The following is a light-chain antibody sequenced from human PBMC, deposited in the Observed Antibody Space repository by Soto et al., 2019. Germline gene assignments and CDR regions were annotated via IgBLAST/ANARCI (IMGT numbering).Light chain of an antibody. J-gene: IGLJ1*01. CDR1: SSDVGGYNY. CDR2: DVS. V-gene: IGLV2-14*01. CDR3: SSSTISSPV. Sequence: QSVLTQPASVSGSPGQSITISCTGTSSDVGGYNYVSWYQQHPGKAPKLMIYDVSNRPSGVSNRFSGSKSGNTASLTISGLQADDEADYYCSSSTISSPVFGTGTKVTV.